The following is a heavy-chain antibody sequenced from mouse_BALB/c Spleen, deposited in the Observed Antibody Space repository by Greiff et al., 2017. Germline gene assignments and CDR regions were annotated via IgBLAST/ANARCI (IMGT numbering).Heavy chain of an antibody. CDR1: GFSFSSYG. J-gene: IGHJ4*01. V-gene: IGHV5-6-3*01. Sequence: EVKLVESGGGLVQPGGSLKLSCAASGFSFSSYGMSWVRQTPDKRLELVATINSNGGSTYYPDSVKGRFTISRDNAKNTLYLQMSSLKSEETAMYYCERDRGRGYAMDYWGQGTSVTGS. CDR2: INSNGGST. CDR3: ERDRGRGYAMDY. D-gene: IGHD3-1*01.